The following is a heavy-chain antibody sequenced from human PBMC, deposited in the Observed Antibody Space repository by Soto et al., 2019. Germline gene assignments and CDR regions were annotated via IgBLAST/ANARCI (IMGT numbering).Heavy chain of an antibody. CDR1: GGTFSSYT. Sequence: QVQLVQSGAEVKKPGSSVKVSCKASGGTFSSYTISWVRQAPGQGLEWMGRIIPILGIANYAQKFQGRVTITGDKSTSAAYMELSSLRADDTAVYYCARDQGRCSRYWGQGTLVTVSS. CDR3: ARDQGRCSRY. J-gene: IGHJ4*02. V-gene: IGHV1-69*08. CDR2: IIPILGIA.